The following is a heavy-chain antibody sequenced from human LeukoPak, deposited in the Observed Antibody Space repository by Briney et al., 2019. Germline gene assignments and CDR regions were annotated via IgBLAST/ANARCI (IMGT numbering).Heavy chain of an antibody. Sequence: ASVKVSCKASGYTFTSYDINWVRQATGQGLEWMGWMNPNSGNTGYAQKFQGRVTITRNTSISTAYMELSSLRSEDTAVYYCARGNGWGQWLARRAYYFDYWGQGTLVTVSS. CDR3: ARGNGWGQWLARRAYYFDY. CDR2: MNPNSGNT. CDR1: GYTFTSYD. J-gene: IGHJ4*02. V-gene: IGHV1-8*03. D-gene: IGHD6-19*01.